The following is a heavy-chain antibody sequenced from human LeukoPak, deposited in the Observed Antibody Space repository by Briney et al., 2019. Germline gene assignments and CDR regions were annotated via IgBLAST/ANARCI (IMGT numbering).Heavy chain of an antibody. D-gene: IGHD3-3*01. CDR2: INWNGGST. J-gene: IGHJ6*03. CDR1: GFTFEDYG. CDR3: ARVPSFWRDYYYYYYMDV. Sequence: GGSLSLSCAASGFTFEDYGMSWVRQAPGKGLEWVSGINWNGGSTGYADSVKGRFTISRDNAKNSLYLQMNSLRAEDTALYYYARVPSFWRDYYYYYYMDVWGKGTTVTVSS. V-gene: IGHV3-20*04.